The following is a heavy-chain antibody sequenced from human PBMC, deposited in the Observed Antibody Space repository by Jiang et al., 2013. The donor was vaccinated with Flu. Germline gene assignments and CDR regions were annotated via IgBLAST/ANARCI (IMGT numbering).Heavy chain of an antibody. D-gene: IGHD3-22*01. V-gene: IGHV3-23*01. CDR2: T. J-gene: IGHJ4*02. CDR3: AKGDDSSGYWFHYFDY. Sequence: TYYADSVKGRFTISRDNSKNTLYLQMNSLRAEDTAVYYCAKGDDSSGYWFHYFDYWGQGTLVTVSS.